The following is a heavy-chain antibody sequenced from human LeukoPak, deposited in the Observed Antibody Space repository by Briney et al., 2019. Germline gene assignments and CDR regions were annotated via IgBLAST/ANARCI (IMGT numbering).Heavy chain of an antibody. D-gene: IGHD2-21*02. CDR3: ARSDCGGDCHLLDY. CDR1: GFTFSTYA. V-gene: IGHV3-23*01. CDR2: FGGSGGTI. Sequence: GGSLRLSCAASGFTFSTYAMSWVRQAPGKGLEWVSHFGGSGGTIYYADSVKGRLTISRDNSKNTLYLQMNCLRAEDTAVYYCARSDCGGDCHLLDYWGQGTLVTVSS. J-gene: IGHJ4*02.